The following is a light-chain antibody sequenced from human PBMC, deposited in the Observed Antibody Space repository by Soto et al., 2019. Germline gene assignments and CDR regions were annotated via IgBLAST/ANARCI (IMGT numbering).Light chain of an antibody. CDR2: EGS. CDR3: CSYAGSSTPYV. CDR1: SSDVGSYNL. Sequence: QSALTQPASVSGSHGQSITISCTGTSSDVGSYNLVSWYQQHPGKAPKLMIYEGSKRPSGVSNRFSGSKSGNTASLTISGLQAKDEADYYCCSYAGSSTPYVFGTGTKVTVL. J-gene: IGLJ1*01. V-gene: IGLV2-23*01.